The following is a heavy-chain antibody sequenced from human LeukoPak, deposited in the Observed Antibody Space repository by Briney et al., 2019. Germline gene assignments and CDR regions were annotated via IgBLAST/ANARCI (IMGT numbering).Heavy chain of an antibody. V-gene: IGHV4-34*01. CDR2: INHSGST. CDR3: ARGPPPDLDY. Sequence: SETLSPTSPVYGGSFTGLYSGWDRPPPREGLEWIGEINHSGSTNYNPSLKSRVTISVDTSKNQFSLKLSSVTAADTAVYYCARGPPPDLDYWGRGTLVTVSS. CDR1: GGSFTGLY. J-gene: IGHJ4*02.